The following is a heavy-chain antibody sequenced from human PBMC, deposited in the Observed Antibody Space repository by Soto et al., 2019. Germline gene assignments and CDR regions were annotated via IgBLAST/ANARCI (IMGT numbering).Heavy chain of an antibody. CDR1: GFTFSSYS. CDR2: ISSSSSYI. CDR3: ARDETLRTAAGHDY. V-gene: IGHV3-21*01. Sequence: GGSLSLSCAASGFTFSSYSMNWVRQAPGKGLEWVSSISSSSSYIYYADSVKGRFTISRDNAKNSLYLQMNSLRAEDTAVYYCARDETLRTAAGHDYWGQGTLVTVSS. D-gene: IGHD6-13*01. J-gene: IGHJ4*02.